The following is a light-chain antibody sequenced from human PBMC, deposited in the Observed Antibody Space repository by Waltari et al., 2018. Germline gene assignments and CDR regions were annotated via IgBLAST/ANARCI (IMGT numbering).Light chain of an antibody. V-gene: IGKV3-20*01. J-gene: IGKJ2*01. CDR3: QRYGTAPYT. CDR1: QSLGRSD. Sequence: EIVQTQSPGTLSLSPGERATLSCRVGQSLGRSDLAWYQQKPGQAPMLLIYDASSRATGIPYRCSGSGSGADFTRTSSSREPADLAVYYCQRYGTAPYTCGQGTKLET. CDR2: DAS.